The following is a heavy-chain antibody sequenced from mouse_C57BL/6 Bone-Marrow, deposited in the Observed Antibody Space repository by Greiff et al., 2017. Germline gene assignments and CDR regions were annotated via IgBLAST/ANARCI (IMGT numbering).Heavy chain of an antibody. CDR2: IYPRSGNT. CDR3: AREDYYSNYGWFAY. D-gene: IGHD2-5*01. CDR1: GYTFTSYG. V-gene: IGHV1-81*01. Sequence: QVQLKESGAELARPGASVKLSCKASGYTFTSYGISWVKQRTGQGLEWIGEIYPRSGNTYYNEKFKGKATLTADKSSSTAYMELRSLTSEDSAVYFGAREDYYSNYGWFAYWGQGTLVTVSA. J-gene: IGHJ3*01.